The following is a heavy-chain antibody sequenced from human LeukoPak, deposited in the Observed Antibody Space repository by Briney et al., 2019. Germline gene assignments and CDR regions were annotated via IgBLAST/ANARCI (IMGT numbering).Heavy chain of an antibody. J-gene: IGHJ4*02. D-gene: IGHD2-15*01. V-gene: IGHV4-34*01. CDR3: ARWGCSGGSCYSADY. CDR1: GGSFSGYY. CDR2: INHSGST. Sequence: SETLSLTCAVYGGSFSGYYWSWIRQPPGKGLEWIGEINHSGSTNYNPSLKSRVTISVDTPKNQFSLKLSSVTAADTAVYYCARWGCSGGSCYSADYWGQGTLVTVSS.